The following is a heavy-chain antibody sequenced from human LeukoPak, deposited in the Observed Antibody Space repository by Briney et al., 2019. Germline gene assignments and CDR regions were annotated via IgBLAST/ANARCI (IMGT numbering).Heavy chain of an antibody. J-gene: IGHJ2*01. D-gene: IGHD2-21*02. Sequence: GGPLRLSCAASGFTFSSYAMSWVRQAPGKGLEGVSAISGSGGSTYYADSVKGRFTISRDNAKNSLYLQMNSLRAEDTALYYCAKDYCGGDCYSGWYFDLWGRGTLVTVSS. V-gene: IGHV3-23*01. CDR3: AKDYCGGDCYSGWYFDL. CDR2: ISGSGGST. CDR1: GFTFSSYA.